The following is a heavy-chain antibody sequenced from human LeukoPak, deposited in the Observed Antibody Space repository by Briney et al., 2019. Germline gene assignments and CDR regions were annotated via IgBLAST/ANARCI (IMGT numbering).Heavy chain of an antibody. CDR1: GYTFTSYG. CDR2: IDINTGNP. J-gene: IGHJ4*02. Sequence: ASVKVSCKASGYTFTSYGISWVRQAPGQGLEWMGWIDINTGNPTYAQGFTGRFVFSLDTSVTTAYLEISTLKAEDTAIYYCARDVTTASLDYWGQGTLVTVSS. D-gene: IGHD4-11*01. CDR3: ARDVTTASLDY. V-gene: IGHV7-4-1*02.